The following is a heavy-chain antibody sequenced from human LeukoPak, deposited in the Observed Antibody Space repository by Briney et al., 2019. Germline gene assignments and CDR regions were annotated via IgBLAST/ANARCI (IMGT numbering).Heavy chain of an antibody. CDR2: LYYSGST. J-gene: IGHJ4*02. D-gene: IGHD4-23*01. V-gene: IGHV4-61*03. Sequence: PSETLSLTCTVSGGSVSSGSYYWSWIRQPPGKGLEWIGYLYYSGSTNYNPSLKSRVTISVDTSKNHFSLNLTSVTAADTAVYYCASQCYGGNSGFDYWGQGTLVTVSS. CDR3: ASQCYGGNSGFDY. CDR1: GGSVSSGSYY.